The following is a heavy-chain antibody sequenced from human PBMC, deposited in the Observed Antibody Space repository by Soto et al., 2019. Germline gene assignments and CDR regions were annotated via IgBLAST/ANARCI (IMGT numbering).Heavy chain of an antibody. J-gene: IGHJ5*02. Sequence: QVQLVQSGAEVKKPGASVKVSCKASGYTFTSYGISWVRQAPGQGLEWMGWISACNGNTNYAQKLQGRVTMTTDTSTSTAYMELRSLRSDDTAVYYCARASFRDCSSTSCQRGWFDPWGQGTLVTVSS. CDR2: ISACNGNT. CDR1: GYTFTSYG. D-gene: IGHD2-2*01. V-gene: IGHV1-18*04. CDR3: ARASFRDCSSTSCQRGWFDP.